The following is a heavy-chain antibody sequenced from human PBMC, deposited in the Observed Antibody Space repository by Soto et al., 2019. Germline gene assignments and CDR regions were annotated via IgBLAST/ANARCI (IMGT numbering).Heavy chain of an antibody. V-gene: IGHV1-69*01. J-gene: IGHJ3*02. D-gene: IGHD1-26*01. CDR1: GGTFSSYA. Sequence: QVQLVQSGAEVKKPGSSVKVSCTASGGTFSSYAISWVRQAPGQGLEWMGGIIPIFGTANYAQKFQGRVTITEDESTSTAYMELSSLRSEDTAVYYCARGGSGSYYVGFAADDFDIWGQGTMVTVSS. CDR3: ARGGSGSYYVGFAADDFDI. CDR2: IIPIFGTA.